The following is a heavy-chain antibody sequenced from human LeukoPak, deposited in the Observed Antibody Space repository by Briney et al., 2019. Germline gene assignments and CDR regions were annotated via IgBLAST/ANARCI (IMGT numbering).Heavy chain of an antibody. Sequence: SETLSLTCTVSGYSISSGYYWGWIRQPPGKGLEWIGSIYHSGSTYYNPSLKSRVTISGDTSKNQFSLKLSSLTAADTAVYYCARRLYYYYYYMDVWGKGTTVTVSS. CDR2: IYHSGST. CDR3: ARRLYYYYYYMDV. CDR1: GYSISSGYY. V-gene: IGHV4-38-2*02. J-gene: IGHJ6*03.